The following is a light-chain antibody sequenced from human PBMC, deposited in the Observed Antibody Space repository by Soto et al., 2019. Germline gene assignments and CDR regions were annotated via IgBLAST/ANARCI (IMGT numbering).Light chain of an antibody. J-gene: IGLJ3*02. V-gene: IGLV1-40*01. CDR1: SSYIGAGYD. CDR2: ANS. Sequence: QAVVTQPPSVSGAPGQRVTISCTGSSSYIGAGYDVHWYQQLPGTAPKLLIYANSNRPSGVPDRFSGSKSGTSASLAITGLQAEDEADYYCQSYDSSLSGWVFGGGTKLTVL. CDR3: QSYDSSLSGWV.